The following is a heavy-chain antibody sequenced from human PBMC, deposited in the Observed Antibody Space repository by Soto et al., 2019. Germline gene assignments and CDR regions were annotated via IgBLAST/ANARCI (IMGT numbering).Heavy chain of an antibody. V-gene: IGHV4-39*01. D-gene: IGHD2-8*01. CDR1: GGSSDTYTYY. CDR2: ISYSGGT. CDR3: TRQPRLVYADYFEQ. J-gene: IGHJ4*02. Sequence: SETLSLTCTVSGGSSDTYTYYWAWIRQPPGKGLEWIGTISYSGGTYYNPSLKSRLTISVDTSKNQFSLKLTSVTAADTALFYCTRQPRLVYADYFEQWGQGILVTVSS.